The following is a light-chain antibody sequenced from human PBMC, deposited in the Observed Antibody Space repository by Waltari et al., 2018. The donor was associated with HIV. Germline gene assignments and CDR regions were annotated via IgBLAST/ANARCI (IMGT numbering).Light chain of an antibody. J-gene: IGKJ4*01. CDR1: QSVGTS. V-gene: IGKV3-15*01. Sequence: EIVMTQSPVALSASLGERVTLSCRASQSVGTSLAWYQQSPGKAPGVLIYSFSARAAGVPARFSGSGSGTDFTLTISSLQPEDYAVYFCQQYEKWPPLTFGGGTKV. CDR3: QQYEKWPPLT. CDR2: SFS.